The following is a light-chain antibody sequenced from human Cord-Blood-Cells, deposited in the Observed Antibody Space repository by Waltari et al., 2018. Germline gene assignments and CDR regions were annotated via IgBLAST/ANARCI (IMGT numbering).Light chain of an antibody. CDR3: QQSYSTLYT. J-gene: IGKJ2*01. CDR2: AAS. Sequence: DIQMTQSPSSLSASVGDRVTITCRASPSISSYLNWYQQKPGKAPKLLIYAASSLQSGVPSRFSGSGSGTDFTLTISSLQPEDFATDYCQQSYSTLYTFGQGTKLEIK. V-gene: IGKV1-39*01. CDR1: PSISSY.